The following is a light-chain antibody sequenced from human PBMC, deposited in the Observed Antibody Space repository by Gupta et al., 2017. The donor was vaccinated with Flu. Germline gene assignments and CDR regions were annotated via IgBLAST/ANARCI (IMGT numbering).Light chain of an antibody. CDR1: SGHGTYP. Sequence: QVVLTQSPSASASTVASVKLTCTLSSGHGTYPIAWHQKHPQKGPRYLMTLYSDGRHTRGDGIPDRFSGSTSGAERYLTISSLQSEDEADYYCQTWGTGSGVFGGGTGLTVL. V-gene: IGLV4-69*01. J-gene: IGLJ3*02. CDR2: LYSDGRH. CDR3: QTWGTGSGV.